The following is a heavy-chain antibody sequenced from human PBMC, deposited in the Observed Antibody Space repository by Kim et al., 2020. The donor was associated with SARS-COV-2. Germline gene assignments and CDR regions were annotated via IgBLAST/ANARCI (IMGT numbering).Heavy chain of an antibody. D-gene: IGHD2-2*01. J-gene: IGHJ4*02. CDR2: ISAYNGNT. V-gene: IGHV1-18*01. CDR3: ARGRELGYCSSTSCSFDY. Sequence: ASVKVSCKASGYTFTSYGISWVRQAPGQGLEWMGWISAYNGNTNYAQKLQGRVTMTTDTSTSTAYMELRSLRSDDTAVYYCARGRELGYCSSTSCSFDYWGQGTLVTVSS. CDR1: GYTFTSYG.